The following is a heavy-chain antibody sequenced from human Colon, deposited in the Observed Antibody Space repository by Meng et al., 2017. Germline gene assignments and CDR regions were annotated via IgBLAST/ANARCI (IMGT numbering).Heavy chain of an antibody. Sequence: LQERGPERVNPSGTLSLTCTVSGGSISSNNWWSWVRQSPGRGLEWIGEIYQSGSTNYSPSLKSRVTISLDKSKNQFSLKVSYMTAADTAVYFCARVPTTVDPFESWGQGTLVTVSS. CDR1: GGSISSNNW. V-gene: IGHV4-4*02. CDR2: IYQSGST. CDR3: ARVPTTVDPFES. J-gene: IGHJ4*02. D-gene: IGHD4-23*01.